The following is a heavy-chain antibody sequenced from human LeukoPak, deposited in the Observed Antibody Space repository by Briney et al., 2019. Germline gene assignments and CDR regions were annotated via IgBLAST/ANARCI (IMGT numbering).Heavy chain of an antibody. CDR3: AREQSGYSYGYVLYYYYGMDV. CDR1: GYTFTVYY. J-gene: IGHJ6*02. CDR2: INPNSGGT. Sequence: ASVKVSCKASGYTFTVYYMHWVRQAPGQGLEWMGWINPNSGGTNYAQKFQGWVTMTSDTSISTAYMELSRLRSDDTAVYYCAREQSGYSYGYVLYYYYGMDVWGQGTTVTVSS. V-gene: IGHV1-2*04. D-gene: IGHD5-18*01.